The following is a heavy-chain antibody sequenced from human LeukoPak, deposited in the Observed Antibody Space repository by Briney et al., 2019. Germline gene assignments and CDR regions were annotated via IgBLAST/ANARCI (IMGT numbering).Heavy chain of an antibody. CDR3: ARGYYDSSDFEYFQH. D-gene: IGHD3-22*01. CDR2: ISAYNGNT. CDR1: GYTFTSYG. Sequence: ASVKVSCKASGYTFTSYGISWVRQAPGQGLEWMGWISAYNGNTNYAQKLQGRVTVTRDTSISTVYMELSRLRSDDTAVFYCARGYYDSSDFEYFQHWGQGTLVTVSS. V-gene: IGHV1-18*01. J-gene: IGHJ1*01.